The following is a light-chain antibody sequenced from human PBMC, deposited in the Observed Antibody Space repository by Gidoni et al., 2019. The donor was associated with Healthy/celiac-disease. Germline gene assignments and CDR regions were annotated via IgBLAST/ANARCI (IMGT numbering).Light chain of an antibody. CDR3: QQRSNWPPYT. V-gene: IGKV3-11*01. J-gene: IGKJ2*01. Sequence: EIVLTQSPATLSLSPGERATLSCRASQSVSSYLAWYQQKPGQAPRLLIYDASNRATGIPARFSGSGSGTDFTLTISCLEPEDFAVYYCQQRSNWPPYTCGQGTKLEIK. CDR1: QSVSSY. CDR2: DAS.